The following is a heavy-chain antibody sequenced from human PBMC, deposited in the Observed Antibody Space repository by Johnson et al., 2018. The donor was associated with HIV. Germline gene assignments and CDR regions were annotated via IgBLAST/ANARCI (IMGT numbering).Heavy chain of an antibody. CDR2: ISWNSHSI. V-gene: IGHV3-9*01. Sequence: VQLVESGGGLVQPGRSLRLSCAASGFTFDDYAMHWVRQAPGKGLEWVSGISWNSHSIGYADSVKGRFTISRDNAKNSLYLQMNSLRAEDTALYYCAKDMVVRENGAFDIWGQGTMVTVSS. CDR3: AKDMVVRENGAFDI. J-gene: IGHJ3*02. CDR1: GFTFDDYA. D-gene: IGHD3-10*01.